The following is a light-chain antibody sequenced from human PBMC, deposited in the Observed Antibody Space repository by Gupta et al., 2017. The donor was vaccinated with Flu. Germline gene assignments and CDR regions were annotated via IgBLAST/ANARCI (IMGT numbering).Light chain of an antibody. V-gene: IGLV2-8*01. CDR2: EVK. J-gene: IGLJ2*01. CDR3: CSYGGSKF. Sequence: GQSVTISCTGTSSDGGGYNYVARYQPHPRKDPNLINDEVKTRPAGVPDCFSGSKSGNTASPTVSGVVADDEDDYYCCSYGGSKFFGGGTKLTVL. CDR1: SSDGGGYNY.